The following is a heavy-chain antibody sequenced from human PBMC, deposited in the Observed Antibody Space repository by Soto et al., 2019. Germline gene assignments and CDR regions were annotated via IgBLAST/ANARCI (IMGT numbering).Heavy chain of an antibody. CDR3: ARVAYYGSGSYLH. CDR2: IYHSGST. CDR1: GGSISSYY. Sequence: SETLSLSCTVSGGSISSYYWSWIRQPPGKGLEWIGYIYHSGSTNYDPSLKSRVTISVDASKNQVSLKLSSVTAADTAVYYCARVAYYGSGSYLHWGQGTLVTVSS. J-gene: IGHJ4*02. V-gene: IGHV4-59*01. D-gene: IGHD3-10*01.